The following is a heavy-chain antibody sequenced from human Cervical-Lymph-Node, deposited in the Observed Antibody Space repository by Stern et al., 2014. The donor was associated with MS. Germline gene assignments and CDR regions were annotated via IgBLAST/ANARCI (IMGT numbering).Heavy chain of an antibody. Sequence: VQLVESGGDVVQPGGSLRISCEASGFTFTTYGMHWVRQAPGKGLAWVAGILFVGGKNDYADSVKGLFTISKDNSKNTLYLQMSSLRAEDTAVYYCAKDRKTYYYGSGSYYNSYYFDYWGQGTLVTVSS. CDR3: AKDRKTYYYGSGSYYNSYYFDY. CDR2: ILFVGGKN. CDR1: GFTFTTYG. J-gene: IGHJ4*02. D-gene: IGHD3-10*01. V-gene: IGHV3-30*18.